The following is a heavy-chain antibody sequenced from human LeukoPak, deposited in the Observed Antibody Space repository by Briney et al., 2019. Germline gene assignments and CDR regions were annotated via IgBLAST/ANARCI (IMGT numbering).Heavy chain of an antibody. CDR2: IFYIGST. CDR1: GGSISSYY. V-gene: IGHV4-59*08. J-gene: IGHJ4*02. D-gene: IGHD3-22*01. CDR3: ARRGSSGRTYYFDY. Sequence: SETLSLTCTVSGGSISSYYWSWIRQPPGKGLEWVGHIFYIGSTNYNPSLKSQVTISIDTSKNQFSLKLSSVTAADTAVYYCARRGSSGRTYYFDYWGQGTLVTVSS.